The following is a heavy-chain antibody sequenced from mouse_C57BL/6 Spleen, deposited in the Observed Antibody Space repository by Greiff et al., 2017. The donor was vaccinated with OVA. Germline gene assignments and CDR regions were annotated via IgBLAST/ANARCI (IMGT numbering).Heavy chain of an antibody. V-gene: IGHV1-47*01. D-gene: IGHD1-1*01. CDR1: GYTFTTYP. CDR3: AISTVVDYYAMDY. J-gene: IGHJ4*01. CDR2: FHPYNDDT. Sequence: VQLVESGAELVKPGASVKMSCKASGYTFTTYPIEWMKQNHGKSLEWIGNFHPYNDDTKYNEKFKGKATLTVEKSSSTVYLELSRLTSDDSAVYYCAISTVVDYYAMDYWGQGTSVTVSS.